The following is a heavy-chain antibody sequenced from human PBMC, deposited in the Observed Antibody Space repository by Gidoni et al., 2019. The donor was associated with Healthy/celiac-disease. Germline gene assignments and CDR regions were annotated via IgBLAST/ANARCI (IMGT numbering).Heavy chain of an antibody. V-gene: IGHV2-5*02. D-gene: IGHD3-10*01. CDR3: ATMVRGVSVFDY. J-gene: IGHJ4*02. CDR1: GFSLSTSGVG. Sequence: QITLKESGPTLVKPTQTLTLTCTFSGFSLSTSGVGVGWTRPPPGKALEWLALIYWDDDKRYSPSLKSRITITKDTAKNQVVLTMTNMDPVDTATYYCATMVRGVSVFDYWGQGTLVTVSS. CDR2: IYWDDDK.